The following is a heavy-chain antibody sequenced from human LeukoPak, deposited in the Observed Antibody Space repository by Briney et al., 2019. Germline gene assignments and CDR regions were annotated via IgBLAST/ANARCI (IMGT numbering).Heavy chain of an antibody. V-gene: IGHV1-18*04. CDR1: GYTFTSYG. CDR2: ISAYNGNT. J-gene: IGHJ4*02. D-gene: IGHD2-2*01. Sequence: ASVKVSCKASGYTFTSYGISWVRQAPGQGLEWMGWISAYNGNTNYAQKLQGRVTMTTDTSTSTAYMELRSLRSDDTAVYYCARVSRVVVPAAISYWGQGTLVTVSS. CDR3: ARVSRVVVPAAISY.